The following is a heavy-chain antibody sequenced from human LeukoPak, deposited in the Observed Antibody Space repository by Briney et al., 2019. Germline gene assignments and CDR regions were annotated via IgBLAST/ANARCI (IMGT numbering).Heavy chain of an antibody. CDR1: GFTFSSYG. V-gene: IGHV3-30*02. J-gene: IGHJ6*03. CDR3: AKDYGNYGYYYYYMDV. Sequence: PGRSLRLSCAASGFTFSSYGMHWVRQAPGKGLEWVAFIRYDGSNKYYADSVKGRFTISRDNSKNTLYLQMNSLRAEDTAVYYCAKDYGNYGYYYYYMDVWGKGTTVTVSS. CDR2: IRYDGSNK. D-gene: IGHD1-7*01.